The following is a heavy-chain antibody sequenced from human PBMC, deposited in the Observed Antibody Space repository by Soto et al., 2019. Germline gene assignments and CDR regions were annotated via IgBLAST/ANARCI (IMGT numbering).Heavy chain of an antibody. Sequence: SGPTLVNPTETLTLTCTVSGFSRSNARMGVSWIRQPPGKALEWLAHIFSNDEKSYSTSLKSRLTISKDTSKSQVVLTMTNMDPVDTATYYCARMAVAYYYYMDVWGKGTTVTVSS. CDR3: ARMAVAYYYYMDV. V-gene: IGHV2-26*01. J-gene: IGHJ6*03. CDR2: IFSNDEK. CDR1: GFSRSNARMG.